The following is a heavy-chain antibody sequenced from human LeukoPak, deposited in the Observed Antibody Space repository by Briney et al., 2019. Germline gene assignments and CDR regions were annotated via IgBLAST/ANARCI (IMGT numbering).Heavy chain of an antibody. J-gene: IGHJ4*02. V-gene: IGHV4-30-2*01. Sequence: SETLSLTCTVSGGSISSGGYYWSWIRQPPGKGLEWIGYIYHSGSTYYNPSLKSRVTISVDRSKNQFSLKLSSVTAADTAVYYCARQMGVVPAAFDYWGQGTLVTVSS. CDR3: ARQMGVVPAAFDY. D-gene: IGHD2-2*01. CDR2: IYHSGST. CDR1: GGSISSGGYY.